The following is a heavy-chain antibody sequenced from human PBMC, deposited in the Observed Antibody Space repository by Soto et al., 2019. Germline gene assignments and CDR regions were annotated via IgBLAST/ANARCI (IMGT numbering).Heavy chain of an antibody. CDR2: ISAYNGNT. D-gene: IGHD3-10*01. J-gene: IGHJ5*02. CDR1: GYTFTSYG. Sequence: ASVKVSCKASGYTFTSYGISWVRQAPGQGLEWMGWISAYNGNTNYAQKLQGRVTMTTDTSTSTAYMELRSLRSDDTAVYYCARVPRYYYGSGRPNWFDPWGQGTLVTVSS. V-gene: IGHV1-18*04. CDR3: ARVPRYYYGSGRPNWFDP.